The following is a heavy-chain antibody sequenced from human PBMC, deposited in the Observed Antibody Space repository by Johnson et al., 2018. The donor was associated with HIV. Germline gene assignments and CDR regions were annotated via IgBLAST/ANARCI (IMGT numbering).Heavy chain of an antibody. CDR2: INSVGSST. V-gene: IGHV3-74*01. Sequence: VQLVESGGGLVQPGGSLRLSCAASGFTFSSYWMHWVRQAPGKGLVWVSHINSVGSSTSYADAVKGRFTIPRDNAKNTLYLQMNSLRAVDTAVYFCARVEQRRTFDIWGQGTMVTVSS. CDR3: ARVEQRRTFDI. J-gene: IGHJ3*02. D-gene: IGHD6-25*01. CDR1: GFTFSSYW.